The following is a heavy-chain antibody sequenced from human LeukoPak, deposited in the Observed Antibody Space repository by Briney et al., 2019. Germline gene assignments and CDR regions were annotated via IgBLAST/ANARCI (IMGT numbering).Heavy chain of an antibody. J-gene: IGHJ4*02. CDR1: GFTFSSYG. CDR2: ISYDGSNK. V-gene: IGHV3-30*18. CDR3: AKDYYYDSSGYYSPDFDY. Sequence: RPGGSLRLSCAASGFTFSSYGMHWVRQAPGKGLEWVAVISYDGSNKYYADSVKGRFTISRDNSKNTLHLQMNSLRAEDTAVYYCAKDYYYDSSGYYSPDFDYWGQGTLVTVSS. D-gene: IGHD3-22*01.